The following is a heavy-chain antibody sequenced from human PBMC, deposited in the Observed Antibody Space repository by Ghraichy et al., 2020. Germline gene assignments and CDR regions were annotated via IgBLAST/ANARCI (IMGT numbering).Heavy chain of an antibody. CDR2: INHSGST. CDR1: GGSFSGYY. D-gene: IGHD6-13*01. Sequence: SETLSLTCAVYGGSFSGYYWSWIRQPPGKGLEWIGEINHSGSTNYNPSLKSRVTISVDTSKNQFSLKLSSVTAADTAVYYCARGRRVSSSVSRRRSHYYMDVWGKGTTVTVSS. V-gene: IGHV4-34*01. J-gene: IGHJ6*03. CDR3: ARGRRVSSSVSRRRSHYYMDV.